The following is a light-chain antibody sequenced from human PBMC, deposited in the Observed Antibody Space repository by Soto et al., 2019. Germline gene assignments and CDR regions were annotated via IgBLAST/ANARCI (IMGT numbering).Light chain of an antibody. CDR1: QTISSW. V-gene: IGKV1-5*03. CDR2: KAS. Sequence: DIQMTQSPSTLSGSVGDRVTITCRASQTISSWLAWYQQKPGKAPKLLIYKASTLKSGVPSRFSGSGSGTEFNLNISSLQTDDFATYYCQHYNSYSEAFGQGTKVELK. J-gene: IGKJ1*01. CDR3: QHYNSYSEA.